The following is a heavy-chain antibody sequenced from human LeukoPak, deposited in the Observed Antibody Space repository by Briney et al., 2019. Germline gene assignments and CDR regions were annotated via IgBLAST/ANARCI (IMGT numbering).Heavy chain of an antibody. D-gene: IGHD2-15*01. V-gene: IGHV3-23*01. CDR3: AKGDLVVAAPYRGDY. CDR2: ISGSGGST. J-gene: IGHJ4*02. Sequence: GGSLRLSCAASGFTFSSYAMSWVRQAPGKRREWVSAISGSGGSTYYADSGKGRFTISRDNSKNTLYLQMNSMRAEDTAVYYCAKGDLVVAAPYRGDYWGQGTLVTVSS. CDR1: GFTFSSYA.